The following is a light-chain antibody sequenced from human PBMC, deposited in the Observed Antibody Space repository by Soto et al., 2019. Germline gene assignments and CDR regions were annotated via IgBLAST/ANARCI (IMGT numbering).Light chain of an antibody. CDR3: QSYDRSLRVV. CDR2: TNY. V-gene: IGLV1-40*01. Sequence: QSVLTQPPSVSGASGQRVTIYCTGSSSNIGAGYDVHWYQQLPGTAPKLLIYTNYNRPSGVPDRFSGSKSGTSASLAITGLQTEDEGDYYCQSYDRSLRVVFGGGTKLTVL. CDR1: SSNIGAGYD. J-gene: IGLJ2*01.